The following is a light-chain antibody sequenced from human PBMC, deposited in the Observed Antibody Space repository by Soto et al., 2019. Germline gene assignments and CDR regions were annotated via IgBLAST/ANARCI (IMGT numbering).Light chain of an antibody. CDR2: GAS. CDR3: QQYGSSPT. V-gene: IGKV3-20*01. CDR1: QSVSNNY. J-gene: IGKJ4*01. Sequence: EIVLTQSPGTLSLSPGERATLSCRASQSVSNNYLAWYQQKPGQAPRLLIYGASTTATGIPDRFSGSGSGTDFTLTISRLEPEDFAVYYCQQYGSSPTFGGGTKVDIK.